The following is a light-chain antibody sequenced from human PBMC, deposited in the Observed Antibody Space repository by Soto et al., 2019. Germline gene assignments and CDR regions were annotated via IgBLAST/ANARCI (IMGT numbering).Light chain of an antibody. CDR3: QQRSDWPLT. Sequence: KVIAQAPATLSVSPVERATLSFRASQNIYSNVAWYQQRPGQAPRLLIYRASTRATGIPARFSGSGSGTDFTLTISSLEPEDFAVYYCQQRSDWPLTFGGGTKVDIK. CDR2: RAS. J-gene: IGKJ4*01. V-gene: IGKV3-15*01. CDR1: QNIYSN.